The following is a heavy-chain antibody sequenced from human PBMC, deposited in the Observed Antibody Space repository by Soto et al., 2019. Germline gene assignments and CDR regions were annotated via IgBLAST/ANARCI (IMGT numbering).Heavy chain of an antibody. V-gene: IGHV1-69*13. CDR3: ARVGSPWLAYYFDY. CDR1: VGTFSSYA. D-gene: IGHD3-10*01. Sequence: GASVKVSCKASVGTFSSYAISWVRQAHGQGLEWMGGIIPIFGTANYAQKFQGRVTITADESTSTAYMELSSLRSEDTAVYYCARVGSPWLAYYFDYWGQGTLVTVSS. J-gene: IGHJ4*02. CDR2: IIPIFGTA.